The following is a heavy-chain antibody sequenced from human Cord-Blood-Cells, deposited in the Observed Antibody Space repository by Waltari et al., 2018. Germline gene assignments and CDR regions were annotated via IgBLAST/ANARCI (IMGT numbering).Heavy chain of an antibody. V-gene: IGHV1-69*06. Sequence: QVQLVQSGAEVKKPGSSVKVSCKASGGTFSSYAISWVRQAPGQGLVWMGGIIPIFGTANYAQKFQGRVTITADKSTSTAYMELSSLRSEDTAVYYCAREGGYCTNGVCYTGAAFDIWGQGTMVTVSS. CDR1: GGTFSSYA. CDR2: IIPIFGTA. CDR3: AREGGYCTNGVCYTGAAFDI. D-gene: IGHD2-8*01. J-gene: IGHJ3*02.